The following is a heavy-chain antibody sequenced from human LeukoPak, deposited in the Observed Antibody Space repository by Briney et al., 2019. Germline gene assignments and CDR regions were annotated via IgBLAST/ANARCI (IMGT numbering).Heavy chain of an antibody. CDR1: GGSISSGGYS. CDR2: IYYSGST. CDR3: ARDRRCGGDCYFRSRYYGMDV. D-gene: IGHD2-21*02. J-gene: IGHJ6*02. V-gene: IGHV4-31*02. Sequence: SETLSLTCTVSGGSISSGGYSWSWIRQHPGQGLEWIGYIYYSGSTYYNPSLKSRVTISVDTSKNQFSLKLSSVTAADTAVYYCARDRRCGGDCYFRSRYYGMDVWGQGTTVTVSS.